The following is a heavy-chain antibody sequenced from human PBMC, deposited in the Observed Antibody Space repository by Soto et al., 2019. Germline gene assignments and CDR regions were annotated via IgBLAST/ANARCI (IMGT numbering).Heavy chain of an antibody. CDR2: IIPIFGTA. Sequence: SVEVSCKASGGTFSSYAISWVRQAPGQGLEWMGGIIPIFGTANYAQKFQGRVTITADESTSTAYMELSSLRSEDTAVYYCASGYLLPQGLYYYYGMDVWGQGTTVTVSS. CDR1: GGTFSSYA. D-gene: IGHD2-2*01. V-gene: IGHV1-69*13. J-gene: IGHJ6*02. CDR3: ASGYLLPQGLYYYYGMDV.